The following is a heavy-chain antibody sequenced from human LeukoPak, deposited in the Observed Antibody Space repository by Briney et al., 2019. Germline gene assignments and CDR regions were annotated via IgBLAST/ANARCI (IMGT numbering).Heavy chain of an antibody. J-gene: IGHJ4*02. CDR1: GYTFTSYA. CDR2: ISAYNGYT. D-gene: IGHD1-26*01. Sequence: ASVKVSCKASGYTFTSYAIGWVRQAPGQGLEWVGWISAYNGYTNYAQSPQGRVTMTTDTSTSTAYMELRSLRSDETAMYYCARVGGNYEGLIDYWGQGTLVTVSS. CDR3: ARVGGNYEGLIDY. V-gene: IGHV1-18*01.